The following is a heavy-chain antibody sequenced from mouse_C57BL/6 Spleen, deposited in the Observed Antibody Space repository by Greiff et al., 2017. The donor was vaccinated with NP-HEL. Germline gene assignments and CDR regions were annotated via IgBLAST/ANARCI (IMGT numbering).Heavy chain of an antibody. CDR2: IYPRSGNT. J-gene: IGHJ1*03. D-gene: IGHD2-5*01. Sequence: QVQLQQSGAELARPGASVKLSCKASGYTFTSYGISWVKQRTGQGLEWIGEIYPRSGNTYYNEKFKGKATLTADKSSSTAYMELRSLTSEDSAVYFCARGPYYSNYEYFDVWGTGTTVTVSS. V-gene: IGHV1-81*01. CDR1: GYTFTSYG. CDR3: ARGPYYSNYEYFDV.